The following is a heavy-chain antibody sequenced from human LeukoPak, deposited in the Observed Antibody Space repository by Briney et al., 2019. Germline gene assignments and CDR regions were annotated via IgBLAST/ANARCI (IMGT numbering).Heavy chain of an antibody. J-gene: IGHJ5*02. V-gene: IGHV4-4*07. CDR1: GGSISSYY. CDR3: ARGKGGYCNGGSCYWFDP. CDR2: IYTSGST. Sequence: PSETLSLTCTVSGGSISSYYWSWIRQPAGKGLEWIGRIYTSGSTNYNPSLKSRVTMSVDTSKNQFSLKLSPVTAADTAVYYCARGKGGYCNGGSCYWFDPWGQGTLVTVSS. D-gene: IGHD2-15*01.